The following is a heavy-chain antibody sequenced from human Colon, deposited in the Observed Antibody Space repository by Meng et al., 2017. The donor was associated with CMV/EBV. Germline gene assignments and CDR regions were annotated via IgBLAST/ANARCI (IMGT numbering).Heavy chain of an antibody. CDR3: ARHSLTILTD. CDR2: IHWDDDK. Sequence: IPLHEPRPCPVKPTHTLPLTCHFPGFSLTTPGAGVAWVRPPPGKAPELLALIHWDDDKRYSPSLKNRLNITKDTSKNQVVLSMTDLDPADTGTFYCARHSLTILTDWGQGALVTVSS. V-gene: IGHV2-5*02. CDR1: GFSLTTPGAG. D-gene: IGHD2-8*02. J-gene: IGHJ4*02.